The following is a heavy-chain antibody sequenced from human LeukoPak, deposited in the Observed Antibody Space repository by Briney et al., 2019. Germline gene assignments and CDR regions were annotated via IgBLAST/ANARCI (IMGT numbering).Heavy chain of an antibody. CDR1: GYTLTSYY. D-gene: IGHD3-22*01. J-gene: IGHJ4*02. CDR2: INPSGGST. CDR3: ARRRYYDSSGYYFDY. V-gene: IGHV1-46*01. Sequence: ASVKVSCKASGYTLTSYYMHWVRQAPGQGLEWMGIINPSGGSTSYAQKFQGRVTMTRDTSTSTAYMELRSLRSDDTAVYYCARRRYYDSSGYYFDYWGQGTLVTVSS.